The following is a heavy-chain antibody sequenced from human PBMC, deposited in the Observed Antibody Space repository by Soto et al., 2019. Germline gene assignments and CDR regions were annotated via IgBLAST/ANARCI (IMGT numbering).Heavy chain of an antibody. V-gene: IGHV3-53*01. Sequence: GLHRDCRAASEFKVVGLDVSWVSKDKGKGLEWVSVIYSGGSTYYADSVKGRFTISRDNSKNTLYLQMNSLRAEDTAVYYCARDRYYYDSSGYSDYWGQGTLVTVSS. J-gene: IGHJ4*02. CDR2: IYSGGST. CDR1: EFKVVGLD. D-gene: IGHD3-22*01. CDR3: ARDRYYYDSSGYSDY.